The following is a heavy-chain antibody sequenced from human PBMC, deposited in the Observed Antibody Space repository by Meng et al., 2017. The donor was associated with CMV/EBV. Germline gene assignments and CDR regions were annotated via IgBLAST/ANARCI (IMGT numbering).Heavy chain of an antibody. J-gene: IGHJ3*02. D-gene: IGHD6-25*01. V-gene: IGHV1-18*01. CDR3: ARGVGQRLGRGFDI. CDR1: GYSFTNYC. CDR2: IIGYNGNT. Sequence: ASVKVSCKASGYSFTNYCISWVRQAPGQGLEYMGWIIGYNGNTYYAQRFQGRITKTIDTSSKTAYMELRSLRSDDTAVYYCARGVGQRLGRGFDIWGQGTMVTVSS.